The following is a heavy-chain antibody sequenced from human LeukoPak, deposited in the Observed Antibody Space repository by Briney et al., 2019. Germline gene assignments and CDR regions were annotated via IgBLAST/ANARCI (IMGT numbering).Heavy chain of an antibody. V-gene: IGHV3-23*01. CDR2: VSSSGGST. CDR3: ANPTLTTVMY. D-gene: IGHD4-17*01. J-gene: IGHJ4*02. Sequence: GGSLRLSCAASGFTFSSYAMSWVRQAPGKGLEWVSAVSSSGGSTYYADSVKGRFTISRDNSKNTLYLQMNSLRAEDTAVYYCANPTLTTVMYWGQGTLVTVSS. CDR1: GFTFSSYA.